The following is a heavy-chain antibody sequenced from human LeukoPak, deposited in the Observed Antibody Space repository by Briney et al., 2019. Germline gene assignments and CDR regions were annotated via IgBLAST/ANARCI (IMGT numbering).Heavy chain of an antibody. Sequence: GGSLRLSCAASGFTFSSYSMNWVRQAPGKGLEWVSSNSSSSSYIYYADSVKGRFTISRDNSKNTLYLQMNSLRAEDTAVYYCAKDGILWFGELSLDYWGQGTLVTVSS. CDR1: GFTFSSYS. D-gene: IGHD3-10*01. CDR3: AKDGILWFGELSLDY. V-gene: IGHV3-21*04. CDR2: NSSSSSYI. J-gene: IGHJ4*02.